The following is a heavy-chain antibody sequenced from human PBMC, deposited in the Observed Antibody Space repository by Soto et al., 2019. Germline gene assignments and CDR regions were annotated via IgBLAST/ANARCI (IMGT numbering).Heavy chain of an antibody. J-gene: IGHJ4*02. D-gene: IGHD3-10*01. CDR3: ARGLPCDSCYNF. V-gene: IGHV1-8*01. Sequence: VQLVQSGAEVKKPGASVKVSCKASGYTFTDFDINWVRQATGQGLEWMGWVNPKSGNTGYAPKFQGRVSMTRDTSTNTVYMEVSSLRSEDTAVYYCARGLPCDSCYNFWGQGTLVTVSS. CDR2: VNPKSGNT. CDR1: GYTFTDFD.